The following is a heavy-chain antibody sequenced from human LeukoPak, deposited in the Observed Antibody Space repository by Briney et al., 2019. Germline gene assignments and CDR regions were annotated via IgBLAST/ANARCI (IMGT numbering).Heavy chain of an antibody. D-gene: IGHD3-3*01. CDR3: ARDLLEWYFDY. CDR2: IISDGSTT. Sequence: GGSLRLSCAASGFTFSSYWMHWVRQAPGKGLVWVSRIISDGSTTSYADSVKGRFTISRDNAKNTLYLQMNSLRAEDTAVYYCARDLLEWYFDYWGQGTLVTVSS. J-gene: IGHJ4*02. CDR1: GFTFSSYW. V-gene: IGHV3-74*01.